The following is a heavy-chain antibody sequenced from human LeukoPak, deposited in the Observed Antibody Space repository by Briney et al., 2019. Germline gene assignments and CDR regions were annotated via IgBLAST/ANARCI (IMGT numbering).Heavy chain of an antibody. CDR2: INPDSGDT. CDR3: ARDPASSSLDAFDI. Sequence: ASVKVSCKASGYIFTGYYLHWVRQAPGQGLESMGWINPDSGDTNFAQKFQGRVSMTRDTSISTAYMELSRLRSDDTAVYYCARDPASSSLDAFDIWGQGTMVTVSS. J-gene: IGHJ3*02. CDR1: GYIFTGYY. V-gene: IGHV1-2*02. D-gene: IGHD6-13*01.